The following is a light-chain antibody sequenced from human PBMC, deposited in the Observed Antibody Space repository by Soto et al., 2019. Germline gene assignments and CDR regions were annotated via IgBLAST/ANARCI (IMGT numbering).Light chain of an antibody. CDR1: QSVSDY. CDR2: GAS. V-gene: IGKV3-15*01. J-gene: IGKJ2*01. Sequence: EVVLTQSPATLSVSPGEIATLSCRASQSVSDYLAWYQQKPGQAPRLLIFGASTRATGIPARFSGSGSGTEFTLTISSLQPDDLATYYCQQYISYPYTFGQGTKVEIK. CDR3: QQYISYPYT.